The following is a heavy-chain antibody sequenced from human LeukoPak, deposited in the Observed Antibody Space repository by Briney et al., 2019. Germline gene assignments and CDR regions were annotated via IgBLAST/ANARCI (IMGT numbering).Heavy chain of an antibody. V-gene: IGHV3-66*02. CDR3: AKSGDFGVDYYYYYGLDV. Sequence: GGSLRLSCAASGFTVSIPYMSWVRQAPGKGLEWVSVIYSGNNTYYADSVKGRFTIFRDKSKNTLYLQMNSLRPEDTAVYYCAKSGDFGVDYYYYYGLDVWGHGTTVTVTS. CDR2: IYSGNNT. J-gene: IGHJ6*02. D-gene: IGHD3-3*01. CDR1: GFTVSIPY.